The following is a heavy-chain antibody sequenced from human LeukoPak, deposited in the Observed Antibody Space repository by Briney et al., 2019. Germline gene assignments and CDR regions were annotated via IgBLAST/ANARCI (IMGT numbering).Heavy chain of an antibody. Sequence: GSLRLSCAASGFSFSSYEMNWIRQPPGKGLEWIGEINGIGSTNYNPSLKSRVTISVDTSKNQFSLKLSSLTAADTAVYYCARARYRSYFNWFDPWGQGTLVTVSS. V-gene: IGHV4-34*01. J-gene: IGHJ5*02. CDR2: INGIGST. D-gene: IGHD3-10*01. CDR3: ARARYRSYFNWFDP. CDR1: GFSFSSYE.